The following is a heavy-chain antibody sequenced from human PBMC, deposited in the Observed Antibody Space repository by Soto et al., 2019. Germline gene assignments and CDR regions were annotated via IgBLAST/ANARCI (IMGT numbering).Heavy chain of an antibody. CDR3: TTFSGFTIFGVVIMDGPYAFDI. CDR2: IRSKANSYAT. V-gene: IGHV3-73*01. D-gene: IGHD3-3*01. Sequence: GGSLRLSCAASGFTFSGSAMHWVRQASGKGLEWVGRIRSKANSYATAYAASVKGRFTISRDDSKNTAYLQMNSLKTEDTAVYYCTTFSGFTIFGVVIMDGPYAFDIWGQGTMVTVAS. J-gene: IGHJ3*02. CDR1: GFTFSGSA.